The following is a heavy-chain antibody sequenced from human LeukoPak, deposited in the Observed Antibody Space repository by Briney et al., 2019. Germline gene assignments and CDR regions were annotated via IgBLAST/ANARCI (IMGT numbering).Heavy chain of an antibody. CDR1: GFTFSSYA. Sequence: PGGSLRLSCAASGFTFSSYAMSWVRQAPGKGLEWVANIKQDGSEKYYVDSVKGRFTISRDDAKNSLYLQMNSLRAEDTAVYYCARDLGYWNYWGQGTLVTVSS. CDR2: IKQDGSEK. CDR3: ARDLGYWNY. D-gene: IGHD2-15*01. J-gene: IGHJ4*02. V-gene: IGHV3-7*01.